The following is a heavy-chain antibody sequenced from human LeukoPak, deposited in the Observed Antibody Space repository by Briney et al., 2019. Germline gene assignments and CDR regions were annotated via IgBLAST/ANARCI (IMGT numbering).Heavy chain of an antibody. V-gene: IGHV3-23*01. D-gene: IGHD5-18*01. CDR1: GFTFSSYA. J-gene: IGHJ4*02. CDR3: VNGYTYGQN. Sequence: GGSLRLSCAASGFTFSSYAMSWVRQAPGKGLEWVSGISGSGDNTYYADSVKGRFTISRDNSKNTLYLHMNSLRAEDTAVYYCVNGYTYGQNWGQGTLVTVSS. CDR2: ISGSGDNT.